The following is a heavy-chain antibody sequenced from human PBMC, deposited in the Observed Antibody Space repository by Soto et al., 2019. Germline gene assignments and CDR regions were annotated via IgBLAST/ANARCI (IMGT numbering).Heavy chain of an antibody. CDR2: INHSGGA. Sequence: QVQLQQWGAGLLKPSETLSLTCAVYGGSFSGYYWNWIRQPPGKGLEWIGEINHSGGANYNPSLKSRVTISVDTSKNQFSLKLSSVTAADTAVYYCARGWGRSFYYWGQGTLVSVSS. J-gene: IGHJ4*02. CDR3: ARGWGRSFYY. V-gene: IGHV4-34*01. CDR1: GGSFSGYY. D-gene: IGHD7-27*01.